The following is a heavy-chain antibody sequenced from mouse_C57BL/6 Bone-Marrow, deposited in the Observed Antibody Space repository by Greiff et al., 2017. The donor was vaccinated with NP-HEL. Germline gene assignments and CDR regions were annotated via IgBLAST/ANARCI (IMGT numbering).Heavy chain of an antibody. CDR2: IDPSDSYT. CDR1: GYTFTSYW. V-gene: IGHV1-69*01. Sequence: QVQLQQPGAELVMPGASVKLSCKASGYTFTSYWMHWVKQRPGQGLEWIGEIDPSDSYTNYNQKLWGKSTLTVDKSSSTAYMQLSSLTSEDSAVYYCANLGPNYYGSSWWYFDVWGTGTTVTVSS. J-gene: IGHJ1*03. CDR3: ANLGPNYYGSSWWYFDV. D-gene: IGHD1-1*01.